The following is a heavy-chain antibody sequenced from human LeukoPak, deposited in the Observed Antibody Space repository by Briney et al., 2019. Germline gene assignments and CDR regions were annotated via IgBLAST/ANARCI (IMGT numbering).Heavy chain of an antibody. J-gene: IGHJ4*02. CDR2: IYYSGST. V-gene: IGHV4-39*01. CDR3: ARHASVDGNWPRPLDY. D-gene: IGHD6-19*01. CDR1: GGTISSSNNY. Sequence: PSETLSLTCTVSGGTISSSNNYWGWIRQPPGQGLVWIRNIYYSGSTYFKPPLKTRVTISVDTSNNQFTLKLTSVTAADTAVYYCARHASVDGNWPRPLDYWGQGSLVTVSS.